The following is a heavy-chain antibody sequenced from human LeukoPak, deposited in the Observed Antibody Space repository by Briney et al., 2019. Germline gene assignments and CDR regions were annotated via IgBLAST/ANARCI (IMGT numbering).Heavy chain of an antibody. D-gene: IGHD6-6*01. V-gene: IGHV4-59*01. CDR2: IYYSGST. CDR3: ARTLSEYSSSSLGY. CDR1: GGSISNYY. J-gene: IGHJ4*02. Sequence: SETLSLTCTVSGGSISNYYWSWIRQPPGKGLERIGYIYYSGSTNYNPSLKSRVTISVDTSKNQFSLKLSSVTAADTAVYYCARTLSEYSSSSLGYWGQGTLVTVSS.